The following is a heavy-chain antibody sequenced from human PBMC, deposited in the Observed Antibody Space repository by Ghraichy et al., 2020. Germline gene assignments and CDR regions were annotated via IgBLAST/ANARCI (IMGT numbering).Heavy chain of an antibody. CDR2: ISGSGGST. D-gene: IGHD3-22*01. V-gene: IGHV3-23*01. J-gene: IGHJ4*02. CDR3: AKDHGRMIVGDY. Sequence: GGSLRLSCAASGFTFSSYAMSWFRQASGKGLEWVSAISGSGGSTYYADSVKGRFTISRDNSKNTLYLQMNSLRAEDTAVYYCAKDHGRMIVGDYWGQGTLVTISS. CDR1: GFTFSSYA.